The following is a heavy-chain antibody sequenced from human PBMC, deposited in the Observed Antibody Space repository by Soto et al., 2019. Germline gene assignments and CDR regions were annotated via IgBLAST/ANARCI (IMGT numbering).Heavy chain of an antibody. J-gene: IGHJ3*02. CDR3: ARFSPCWSGYDAFDI. V-gene: IGHV4-59*08. Sequence: QVQLQESGPGLVKPSETLSLTCTVSGGSISSYYWSWIRQPPGKGLEWIGYIYYSGSTNYNPSLKSRVTISVDTSKNQFSLKLSSVTAADTAVYYCARFSPCWSGYDAFDIWGQGTMVTVSS. D-gene: IGHD3-3*01. CDR2: IYYSGST. CDR1: GGSISSYY.